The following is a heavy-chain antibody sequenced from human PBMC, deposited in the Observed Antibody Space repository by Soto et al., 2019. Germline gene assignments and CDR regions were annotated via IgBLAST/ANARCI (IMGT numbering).Heavy chain of an antibody. CDR2: ISGSGGSA. CDR3: AKVFSPEGGNYFEY. V-gene: IGHV3-23*01. CDR1: GFSLGSSG. Sequence: GESLRLSCAASGFSLGSSGMSWVRQAPGKGLEWVSSISGSGGSAYYADSVKGRFTISRDNDKNTVFLEMNRLRADDTAVYYCAKVFSPEGGNYFEYWGQGTLVTVSS. J-gene: IGHJ4*02.